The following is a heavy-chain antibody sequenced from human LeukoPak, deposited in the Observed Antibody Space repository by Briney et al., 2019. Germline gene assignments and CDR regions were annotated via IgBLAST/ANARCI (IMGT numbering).Heavy chain of an antibody. CDR3: ARAWNSDY. CDR2: INPSDSDT. Sequence: GESLKISCKGSGYSFTSYWIAWVRQMPGRGLEWMVIINPSDSDTRYSPSFQGQVTISADKSISTAYLQWSSLKASDSAMYYCARAWNSDYWGQGTLVTVSS. V-gene: IGHV5-51*01. J-gene: IGHJ4*02. CDR1: GYSFTSYW. D-gene: IGHD1-1*01.